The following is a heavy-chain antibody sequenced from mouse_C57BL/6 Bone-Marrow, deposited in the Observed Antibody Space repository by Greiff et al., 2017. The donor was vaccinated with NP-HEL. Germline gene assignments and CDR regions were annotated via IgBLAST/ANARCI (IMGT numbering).Heavy chain of an antibody. Sequence: QVQLKESGPGLVQPSQSLSITCTVSGFSLTSYGVHWVRQSPGKGLEWLGVIWSGGSTDYNAAFISRLSISKDNSKSQVFFKMNSLQADDTAIYYCARRADGYYAYAMDYWGQGTSVTVSS. CDR1: GFSLTSYG. CDR3: ARRADGYYAYAMDY. D-gene: IGHD2-3*01. V-gene: IGHV2-2*01. J-gene: IGHJ4*01. CDR2: IWSGGST.